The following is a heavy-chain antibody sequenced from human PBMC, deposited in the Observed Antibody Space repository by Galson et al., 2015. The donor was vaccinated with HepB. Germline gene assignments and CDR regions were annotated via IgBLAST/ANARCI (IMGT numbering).Heavy chain of an antibody. Sequence: SLRLSCAASGFTFSSYAMHWVRQAPGKGLEWVAVISYDGSYKYYVDSVKGRFTISRDDSKNTLYLQMNSLRTEDTAVYYCAKDPRMGATGYFDHWGQGALVTVSS. CDR2: ISYDGSYK. V-gene: IGHV3-30*18. CDR3: AKDPRMGATGYFDH. J-gene: IGHJ4*02. CDR1: GFTFSSYA. D-gene: IGHD3-9*01.